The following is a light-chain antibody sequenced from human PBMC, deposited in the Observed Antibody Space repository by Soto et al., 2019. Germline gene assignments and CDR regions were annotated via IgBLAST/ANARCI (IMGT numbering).Light chain of an antibody. CDR1: QSVRSSY. J-gene: IGKJ2*01. CDR2: GAS. V-gene: IGKV3-20*01. Sequence: EIVLTQSPGTLSLSPGERATLSCRASQSVRSSYLAWYQQKPGQDPRLLIYGASTIATGKPDMFSGSRYGTDLTLTIRNLEPKDFPVSYCQEYGSPPHTFGQGTKLDI. CDR3: QEYGSPPHT.